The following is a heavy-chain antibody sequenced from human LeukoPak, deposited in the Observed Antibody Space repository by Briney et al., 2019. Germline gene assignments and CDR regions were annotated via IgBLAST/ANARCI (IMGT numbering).Heavy chain of an antibody. CDR2: INPNSGGT. CDR3: ASKPRIVGATTDY. D-gene: IGHD1-26*01. Sequence: ASVKVSYKASGYTFTDYYMHWVRQAPGQGLEWMGWINPNSGGTNYAQKFQGRVTMTRDTSISTAYMELSRLRSDDTAVYYCASKPRIVGATTDYWGQGTLVTVSS. CDR1: GYTFTDYY. J-gene: IGHJ4*02. V-gene: IGHV1-2*02.